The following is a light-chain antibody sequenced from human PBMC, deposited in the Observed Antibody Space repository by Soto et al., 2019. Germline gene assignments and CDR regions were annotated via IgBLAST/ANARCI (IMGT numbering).Light chain of an antibody. J-gene: IGKJ4*01. Sequence: EIVLTQSPATLSLSPGERATLSCRASQSISNLLAWYQQKPGQAPRLLIYDAFNRATGIPARFSGSGSGTDFTLTISSLETEDFAVYYCQQRSNWRLSFGGGTRVEIK. V-gene: IGKV3-11*01. CDR1: QSISNL. CDR3: QQRSNWRLS. CDR2: DAF.